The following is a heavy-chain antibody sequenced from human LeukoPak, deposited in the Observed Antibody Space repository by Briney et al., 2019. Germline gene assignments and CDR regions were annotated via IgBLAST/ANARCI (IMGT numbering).Heavy chain of an antibody. V-gene: IGHV3-21*01. Sequence: PGWSLRLSCAASGFTFSSYSMNWVRQAPGKGLEWASCISSSSSYIYYADSVKGRFTISRDNAKNSLYLQMNSLRAEDTAVYYCASPAATTEFDYWGQGTLVTVSS. D-gene: IGHD2-2*01. J-gene: IGHJ4*02. CDR2: ISSSSSYI. CDR3: ASPAATTEFDY. CDR1: GFTFSSYS.